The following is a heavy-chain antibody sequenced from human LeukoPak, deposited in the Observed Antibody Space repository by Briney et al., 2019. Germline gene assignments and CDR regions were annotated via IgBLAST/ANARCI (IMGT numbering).Heavy chain of an antibody. CDR3: ASLGESYYYYYMDV. CDR2: IYYSGST. D-gene: IGHD3-10*01. J-gene: IGHJ6*03. Sequence: SETLSLTCTVSGGSISSSSYYWGWIRQPPGKGLEWIGSIYYSGSTYYNPSLKSRVTISVDTSKNQFSLKLSSVTAADTAVYYCASLGESYYYYYMDVWGKGTTVTISS. CDR1: GGSISSSSYY. V-gene: IGHV4-39*07.